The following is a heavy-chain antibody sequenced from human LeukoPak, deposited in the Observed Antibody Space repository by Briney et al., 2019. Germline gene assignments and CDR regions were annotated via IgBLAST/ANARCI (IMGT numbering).Heavy chain of an antibody. J-gene: IGHJ4*02. CDR1: GGSFSGYY. V-gene: IGHV4-34*01. CDR3: ARYLSGPTDY. CDR2: INHSGST. D-gene: IGHD3-3*01. Sequence: SETLSLTCAVYGGSFSGYYWSWIRQPPGKGLEWIGEINHSGSTNYNPSLKSRVTISADTSKNQFSLKLSSVTAADTAVYYCARYLSGPTDYWGQGTLATVSS.